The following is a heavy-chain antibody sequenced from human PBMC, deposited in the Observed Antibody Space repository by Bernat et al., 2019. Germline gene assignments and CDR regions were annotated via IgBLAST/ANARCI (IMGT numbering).Heavy chain of an antibody. V-gene: IGHV1-24*01. J-gene: IGHJ3*02. CDR3: ATLGEYGAASAFDI. CDR2: FDPEDGET. Sequence: QVQPVQSGAEVKKPGASGKVSCKVFGYTLTELSMHWVRQAPGKGLEWMGGFDPEDGETIYAQKFQGRVTMTEDTSTDTAYMELSSLRSEDTAVYYCATLGEYGAASAFDIWGQGTMVTVSS. D-gene: IGHD4-17*01. CDR1: GYTLTELS.